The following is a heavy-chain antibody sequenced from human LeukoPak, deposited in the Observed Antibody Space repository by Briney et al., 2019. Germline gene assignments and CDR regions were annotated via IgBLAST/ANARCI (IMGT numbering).Heavy chain of an antibody. CDR1: GFTFSSYW. J-gene: IGHJ6*02. CDR2: IKQDGSEK. Sequence: GGSLRLSCAASGFTFSSYWMSWVRQAPGKGLEWVANIKQDGSEKYYVDSVKGRFTISRDNAKNSLYLQMNSLRAEDTAVYYCARGPPDFWSGYLPLQAYYYYYGMDVWGQGTTVTVSS. V-gene: IGHV3-7*01. CDR3: ARGPPDFWSGYLPLQAYYYYYGMDV. D-gene: IGHD3-3*01.